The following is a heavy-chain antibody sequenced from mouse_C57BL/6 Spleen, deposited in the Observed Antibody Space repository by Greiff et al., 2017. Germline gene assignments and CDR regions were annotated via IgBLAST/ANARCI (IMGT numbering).Heavy chain of an antibody. J-gene: IGHJ1*03. V-gene: IGHV5-9-1*02. CDR2: ISSGGDYI. D-gene: IGHD1-1*01. Sequence: EVHLVESGEGLVKPGGSLKLSCAASGFTFSSYAMSWVRQTPEKRLEWVAYISSGGDYIYYADTVKGRFTISRDNARNTLYLQMSRLKSEDTAMDYCTRETYYYGSTYWYFDVWGTGTTVTVSA. CDR1: GFTFSSYA. CDR3: TRETYYYGSTYWYFDV.